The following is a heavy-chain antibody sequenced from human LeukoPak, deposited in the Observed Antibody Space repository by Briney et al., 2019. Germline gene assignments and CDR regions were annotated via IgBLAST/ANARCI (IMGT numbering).Heavy chain of an antibody. CDR3: ARLRTRGLDDSLTCSHGYYYYGREV. J-gene: IGHJ6*02. V-gene: IGHV4-59*08. Sequence: SETLSRTCTVSAGYISSYYCSWIRQPPGKGLEWIGYIYYSGSTNYNPSLKSRVTISVDTSKNQFSLKLRSVTAADTTAYYWARLRTRGLDDSLTCSHGYYYYGREVGGQGPTVTVSS. CDR2: IYYSGST. CDR1: AGYISSYY. D-gene: IGHD3-9*01.